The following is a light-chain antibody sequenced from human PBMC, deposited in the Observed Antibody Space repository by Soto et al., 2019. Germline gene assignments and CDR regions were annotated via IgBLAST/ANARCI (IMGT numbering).Light chain of an antibody. Sequence: QSVLTQPASVSGSPGQSITICCTGTFSDIGSYNLVSWYQQHPGKAPKLMIYEDTKRPSGVSNRFSGSKSGYTASLTISGLQAEDEAGYFCCSYAGSSTVVFGGGTKLTVL. CDR3: CSYAGSSTVV. CDR1: FSDIGSYNL. CDR2: EDT. V-gene: IGLV2-23*01. J-gene: IGLJ2*01.